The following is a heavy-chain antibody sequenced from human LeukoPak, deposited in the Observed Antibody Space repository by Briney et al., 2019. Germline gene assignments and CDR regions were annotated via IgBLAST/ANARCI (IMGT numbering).Heavy chain of an antibody. J-gene: IGHJ3*02. CDR3: ARDRYYDSSGYSLHSFDI. CDR1: GGSISSGSYY. V-gene: IGHV4-61*02. Sequence: SQTLSLTCTVSGGSISSGSYYWSWIRQPAGKGLEWIGRIYTSGGTNYNPSLKSRVTISVDTSKNQFSLKLSSVTAADTAVCYCARDRYYDSSGYSLHSFDIWGQGTMVTVSS. D-gene: IGHD3-22*01. CDR2: IYTSGGT.